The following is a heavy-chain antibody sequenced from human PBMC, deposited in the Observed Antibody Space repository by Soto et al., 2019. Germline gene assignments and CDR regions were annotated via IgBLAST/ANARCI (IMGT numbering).Heavy chain of an antibody. CDR1: GGSISSGGYY. J-gene: IGHJ6*02. D-gene: IGHD3-10*01. V-gene: IGHV4-31*03. CDR3: ARESMVRDNYYYCYGMDV. Sequence: QVQLQESGPGLVKPSQTLSLTCTVSGGSISSGGYYWSWIRQHPGKGLEWIGYIYYSGSTYYNPSLKSRVTRSVDTSKNQFSLKLSSVTAADTAVYYCARESMVRDNYYYCYGMDVWGQGTTVTVSS. CDR2: IYYSGST.